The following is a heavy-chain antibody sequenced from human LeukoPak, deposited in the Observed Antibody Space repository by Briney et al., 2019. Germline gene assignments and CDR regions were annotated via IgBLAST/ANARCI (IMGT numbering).Heavy chain of an antibody. J-gene: IGHJ4*02. Sequence: PGGSLRLSCAVSGVSVCSNHMSWVRQAPGKGLEWVSAIYSGGGTYYADSVKGRFTLSRDISKNTLYLQMNSLRAEDTAVHYCVSDPSWGQGTLVTVSS. CDR1: GVSVCSNH. V-gene: IGHV3-66*01. CDR3: VSDPS. CDR2: IYSGGGT.